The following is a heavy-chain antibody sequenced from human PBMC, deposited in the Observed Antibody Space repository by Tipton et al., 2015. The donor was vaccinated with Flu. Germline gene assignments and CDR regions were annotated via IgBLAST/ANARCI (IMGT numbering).Heavy chain of an antibody. CDR1: GFTVSSNY. Sequence: PLRLSCAGFGFTVSSNYMSWVRQAPNKGLEWVSIIYTDGATYYADSVKGRFSISRDSSKNTLYLQMNSLRADDTAMYFCARGYTANSADDWGQGTLVTVSS. CDR3: ARGYTANSADD. CDR2: IYTDGAT. V-gene: IGHV3-53*01. J-gene: IGHJ4*02. D-gene: IGHD4/OR15-4a*01.